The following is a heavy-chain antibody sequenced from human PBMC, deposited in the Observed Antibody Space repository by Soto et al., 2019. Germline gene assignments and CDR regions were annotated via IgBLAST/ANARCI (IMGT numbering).Heavy chain of an antibody. V-gene: IGHV3-72*01. Sequence: GGSLRLSCAASGFTFSDHYMDWVRQAPGKGLEWVGRTRNKANSKTTEYAASVKGRFTISRDDSKNSLYLQMNSLKTEDTAVYYCASVVGPSGRAFDIWGQGTMVTVSS. D-gene: IGHD3-10*01. J-gene: IGHJ3*02. CDR3: ASVVGPSGRAFDI. CDR2: TRNKANSKTT. CDR1: GFTFSDHY.